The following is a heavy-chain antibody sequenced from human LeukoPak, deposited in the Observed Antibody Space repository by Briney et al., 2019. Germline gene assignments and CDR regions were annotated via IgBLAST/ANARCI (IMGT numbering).Heavy chain of an antibody. CDR2: ISWDGGST. CDR3: VSFYETY. D-gene: IGHD2/OR15-2a*01. Sequence: PGGSLRLSCAASGFTFDDYTMHWVRHAPGKGLEWVSLISWDGGSTYYADSVKGRFTISRDNAKNTVYLQMNSLRAEDTAVYYCVSFYETYWGRGTLVTVSS. J-gene: IGHJ4*02. CDR1: GFTFDDYT. V-gene: IGHV3-43*01.